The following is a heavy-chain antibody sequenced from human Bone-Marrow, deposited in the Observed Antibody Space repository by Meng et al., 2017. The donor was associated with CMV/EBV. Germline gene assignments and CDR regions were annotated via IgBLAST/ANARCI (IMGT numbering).Heavy chain of an antibody. CDR2: ISGSGGST. V-gene: IGHV3-23*01. Sequence: GGSLRLSCAASGFTFSSYAMSWVRQAPGKGLEWVSAISGSGGSTYYADSVKGRFTISRDNSKNTLYLQMNRLRAEDTAVYYCAKMFGDYSSTSCYNWDYYYYGMDVWGQGTTVAFSS. CDR3: AKMFGDYSSTSCYNWDYYYYGMDV. D-gene: IGHD2-2*02. J-gene: IGHJ6*02. CDR1: GFTFSSYA.